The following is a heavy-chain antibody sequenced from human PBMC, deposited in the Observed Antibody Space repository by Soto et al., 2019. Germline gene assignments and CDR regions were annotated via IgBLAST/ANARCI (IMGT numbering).Heavy chain of an antibody. Sequence: ASVKVSCKASGYTFTSYYMHWVRQAPGQGLEWMGIINPSGGSTSYAQKFQGRVTMTRDTSTSTVYMELSSLRSEDTAVYYCAISSITMVRGVIKPYYYGMDVWGQGTKVTVSS. D-gene: IGHD3-10*01. V-gene: IGHV1-46*01. CDR3: AISSITMVRGVIKPYYYGMDV. J-gene: IGHJ6*02. CDR1: GYTFTSYY. CDR2: INPSGGST.